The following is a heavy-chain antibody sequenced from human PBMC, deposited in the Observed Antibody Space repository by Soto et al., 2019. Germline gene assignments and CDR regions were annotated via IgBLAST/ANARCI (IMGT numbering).Heavy chain of an antibody. J-gene: IGHJ3*02. CDR1: GYTFTTYD. D-gene: IGHD1-26*01. CDR3: ARDRWGIVEATAPSYDAFDI. CDR2: IDPYNDNT. V-gene: IGHV1-18*01. Sequence: ASVKVSCKASGYTFTTYDISWVRQAPGQGLEWMGWIDPYNDNTNYAQKLQGRVTMTTDTSTSTAYMELRSLRSGDTAVYYCARDRWGIVEATAPSYDAFDIWGQGTMVTVSS.